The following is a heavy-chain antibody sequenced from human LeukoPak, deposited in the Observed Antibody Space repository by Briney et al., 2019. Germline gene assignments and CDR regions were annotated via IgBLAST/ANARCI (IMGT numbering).Heavy chain of an antibody. CDR3: ATDYGDYEPIDY. D-gene: IGHD4-17*01. CDR2: ISFDGTNK. V-gene: IGHV3-30*04. J-gene: IGHJ4*02. Sequence: SGRSLRLSCTASGVSLSNYAMHWVSRPPGRGLEWVAVISFDGTNKYYGDSVEGRFSVSRDNSKNTLYLQMNSLRPDDTAMYYCATDYGDYEPIDYWGQGTLVTVSS. CDR1: GVSLSNYA.